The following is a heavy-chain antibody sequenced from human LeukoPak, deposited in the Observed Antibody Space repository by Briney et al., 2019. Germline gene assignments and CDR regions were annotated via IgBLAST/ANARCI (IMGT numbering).Heavy chain of an antibody. Sequence: GGSLRLSCAASGFTFSSYWMSWVRQAPGKGLEGVANIKQDGSEKYYVDSVKGRFTISRDNAKNSLYLQMNSLRAEDTAVYYCARDFPEEDGDSADGMDVWGQGTTVTVSS. V-gene: IGHV3-7*01. J-gene: IGHJ6*02. D-gene: IGHD4-17*01. CDR3: ARDFPEEDGDSADGMDV. CDR2: IKQDGSEK. CDR1: GFTFSSYW.